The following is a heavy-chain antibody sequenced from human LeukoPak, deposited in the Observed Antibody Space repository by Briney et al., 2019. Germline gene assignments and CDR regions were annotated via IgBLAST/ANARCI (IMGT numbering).Heavy chain of an antibody. CDR3: ARDYYDSSGYGPFDY. CDR2: IHYTGST. CDR1: GGPITVYH. D-gene: IGHD3-22*01. J-gene: IGHJ4*02. V-gene: IGHV4-59*01. Sequence: SETLSLTCSVSGGPITVYHWIWIRQPPGKGLEFIGYIHYTGSTNYNSSLTSRISISTDTSKNQFSLKMTSVTAADTAVYYCARDYYDSSGYGPFDYWGQGTLVTVSS.